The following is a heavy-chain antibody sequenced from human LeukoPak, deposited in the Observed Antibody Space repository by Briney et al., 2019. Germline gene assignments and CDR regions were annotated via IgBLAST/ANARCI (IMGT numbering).Heavy chain of an antibody. J-gene: IGHJ4*02. CDR3: ASDQGSTSAWYFDY. Sequence: SGGSLRLSCAASGFTVSSNYMGWVRQAPGKGLEWVSFIYSGGGTYYADSVKGRFTISRDNSKNTLSLQMNNLRAEDTAVYYCASDQGSTSAWYFDYWGQGTLVTVSS. CDR1: GFTVSSNY. CDR2: IYSGGGT. V-gene: IGHV3-53*01. D-gene: IGHD6-19*01.